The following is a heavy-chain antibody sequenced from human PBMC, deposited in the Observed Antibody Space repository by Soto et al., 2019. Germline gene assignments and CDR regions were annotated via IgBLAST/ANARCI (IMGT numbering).Heavy chain of an antibody. CDR1: GFTVSSYA. CDR2: ISGSGST. CDR3: ATALRFSFTPGYYMDV. D-gene: IGHD2-15*01. Sequence: EVQLLESGGGLVQPGGSLRLSCAASGFTVSSYAMSWVRQAPGKGLEWVSAISGSGSTYSADSVKGRFTISRDSSKNTVYLEMTSLRPEDTAVYYCATALRFSFTPGYYMDVWGRGTTGSVSS. V-gene: IGHV3-23*01. J-gene: IGHJ6*03.